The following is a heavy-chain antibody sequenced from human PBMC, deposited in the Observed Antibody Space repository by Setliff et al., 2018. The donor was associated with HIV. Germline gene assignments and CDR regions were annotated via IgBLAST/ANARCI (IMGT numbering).Heavy chain of an antibody. J-gene: IGHJ4*02. CDR1: GFTLSSYI. D-gene: IGHD5-12*01. CDR3: ARDLKNSGWPYYFEY. CDR2: ISNVGSQK. V-gene: IGHV3-30*04. Sequence: GGSLRLSCAASGFTLSSYIMHWVRQAPGKGLEWVTLISNVGSQKYYADSVKGRFTISRDNAKNSLYLQMNSLRAEDTAVYYCARDLKNSGWPYYFEYWGQGTLVTVSS.